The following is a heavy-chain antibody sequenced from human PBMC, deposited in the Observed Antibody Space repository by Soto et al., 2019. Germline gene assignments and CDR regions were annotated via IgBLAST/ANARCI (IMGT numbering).Heavy chain of an antibody. V-gene: IGHV3-48*02. J-gene: IGHJ5*02. CDR1: GFTFNKYS. D-gene: IGHD3-3*01. CDR3: ARGDDFSYFDP. CDR2: ISGSGYTT. Sequence: EVQLVESGGGLVQPGGSLRLSCAAAGFTFNKYSMNWVRQAPGRGLEWVSHISGSGYTTYYAGSVKGRFTISRDNAKNSLFLQMNSLRDEDTAVYYCARGDDFSYFDPWGQGTLVSVSS.